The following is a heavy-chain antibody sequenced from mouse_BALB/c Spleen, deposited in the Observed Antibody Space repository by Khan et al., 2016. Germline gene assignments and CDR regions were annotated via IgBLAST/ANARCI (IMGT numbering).Heavy chain of an antibody. J-gene: IGHJ3*01. CDR3: TKDSWFAY. CDR2: IRLKSDNYAT. V-gene: IGHV6-6*02. Sequence: EVKLEVSGGGLVQPGGSMKLSCEAAGFTFSSNWMSWVRQSPEQGLEWVAEIRLKSDNYATHYAESVKGKFTISRDDSKSRLYLQMNSLRGEDTGMYYCTKDSWFAYWGQGTLVTVSA. CDR1: GFTFSSNW.